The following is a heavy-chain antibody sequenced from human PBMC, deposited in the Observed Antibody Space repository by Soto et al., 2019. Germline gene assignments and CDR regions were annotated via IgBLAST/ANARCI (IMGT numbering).Heavy chain of an antibody. CDR1: GYTFTSYG. Sequence: QVQLVQSGAEVKKPGASVKVSCKASGYTFTSYGISWVRQAPGQGLEWMGWISAYNGNTNYAQKLQGRVTMTTDTSTSTAYMGLRSLRSDDTAVYYCAKDGTYYYDSSGYYNNWFDPWGQGTLVTVSS. CDR3: AKDGTYYYDSSGYYNNWFDP. V-gene: IGHV1-18*04. CDR2: ISAYNGNT. D-gene: IGHD3-22*01. J-gene: IGHJ5*02.